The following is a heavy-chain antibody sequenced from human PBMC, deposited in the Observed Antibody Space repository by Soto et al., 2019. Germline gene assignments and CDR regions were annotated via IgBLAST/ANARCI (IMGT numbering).Heavy chain of an antibody. V-gene: IGHV4-59*12. J-gene: IGHJ4*02. D-gene: IGHD6-19*01. CDR1: GDSINNNY. CDR2: FHSTGST. Sequence: TPSETLSLTCNVSGDSINNNYWSWIRQTSGNGLEWFGYFHSTGSTIYNPSLQIRFIMSVDISKDQFSLKLTSVTAADTAVYYCAKYRRGSGWYYLSYWGQGILVTVSS. CDR3: AKYRRGSGWYYLSY.